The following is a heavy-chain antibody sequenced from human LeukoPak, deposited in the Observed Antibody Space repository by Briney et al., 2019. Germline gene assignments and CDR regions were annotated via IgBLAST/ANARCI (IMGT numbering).Heavy chain of an antibody. D-gene: IGHD3-10*01. CDR2: IYYSGST. Sequence: PSETLSLTCTVSGGSISSSSYYWGWIRQPPGKGLEWIGSIYYSGSTYYNPSLKSRVTISVDTSKNQFSLKLSSVTAADTAVYYCAGHRAYYYYYMDVWGKGTTVTVSS. CDR3: AGHRAYYYYYMDV. CDR1: GGSISSSSYY. V-gene: IGHV4-39*01. J-gene: IGHJ6*03.